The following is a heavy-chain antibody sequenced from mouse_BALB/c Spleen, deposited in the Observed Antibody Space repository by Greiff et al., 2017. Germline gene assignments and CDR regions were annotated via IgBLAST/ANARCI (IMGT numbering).Heavy chain of an antibody. J-gene: IGHJ2*01. CDR1: GFTFNTYA. D-gene: IGHD2-2*01. CDR3: VRHGYDDYFDY. CDR2: IRSKSNNYAT. Sequence: EVKLVESGGGLVQPKGSLKLSCAASGFTFNTYAMNWVRQAPGKGLEWVARIRSKSNNYATYYADSVKDRFTISRDDSQSMLYLQMNNLKTEDTAMYYCVRHGYDDYFDYWGQGTTLTVSS. V-gene: IGHV10-1*02.